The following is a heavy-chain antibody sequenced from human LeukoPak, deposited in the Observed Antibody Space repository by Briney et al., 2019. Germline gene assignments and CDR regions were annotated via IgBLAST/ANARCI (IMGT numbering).Heavy chain of an antibody. V-gene: IGHV5-51*01. D-gene: IGHD2-15*01. Sequence: GESLKISCKVSGYSLTSYWIGWVRQMPGKGLEWMGLISPGDSDTRYSPSFQGQVTFSADKSISTTYLQWSSLKASDSATYYCARRSRYCSAANCYYFDYWGQGTPVTVSS. J-gene: IGHJ4*02. CDR3: ARRSRYCSAANCYYFDY. CDR2: ISPGDSDT. CDR1: GYSLTSYW.